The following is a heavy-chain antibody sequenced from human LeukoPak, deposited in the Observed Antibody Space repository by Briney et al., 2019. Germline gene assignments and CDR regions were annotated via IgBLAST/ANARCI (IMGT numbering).Heavy chain of an antibody. CDR1: GGSISSGDYY. V-gene: IGHV4-30-4*01. CDR3: AREILYSSNQIDY. CDR2: IYYSGST. J-gene: IGHJ4*02. Sequence: SETLSLTCTVSGGSISSGDYYWSWIRQPPGKGLEWIGYIYYSGSTYYNPSLKSRVTISVDTSKNQCSLKLSSVTAADTAVYYCAREILYSSNQIDYWGQGTLVTVSS. D-gene: IGHD6-13*01.